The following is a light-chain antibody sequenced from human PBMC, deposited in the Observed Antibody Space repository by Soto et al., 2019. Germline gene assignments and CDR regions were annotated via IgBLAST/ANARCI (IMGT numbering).Light chain of an antibody. Sequence: EIVLTQSPATLSLSPGERATLSCRASQSISSNLAWYQLKPGQAPRLLIYDASNRATGIPARFSGSGSGRDFTLTISSLEPEDAAVYYCLQRSEWPPGAAFGGGTKVEI. CDR3: LQRSEWPPGAA. V-gene: IGKV3-11*02. CDR1: QSISSN. CDR2: DAS. J-gene: IGKJ4*01.